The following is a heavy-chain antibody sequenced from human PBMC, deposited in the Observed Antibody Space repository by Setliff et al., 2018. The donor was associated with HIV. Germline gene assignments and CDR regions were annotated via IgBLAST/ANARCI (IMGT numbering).Heavy chain of an antibody. Sequence: SETLSLTCTVSGGSISSSSYYWGWIRQSPGKGLEWIGSIYYSGKTYDNPSLKSRVTISVDTSKNQFSLKLSSVTAADTAVYYCARVVGYDGYQRFDIWGQGTMVTVSS. CDR3: ARVVGYDGYQRFDI. V-gene: IGHV4-39*07. CDR1: GGSISSSSYY. J-gene: IGHJ3*02. D-gene: IGHD5-12*01. CDR2: IYYSGKT.